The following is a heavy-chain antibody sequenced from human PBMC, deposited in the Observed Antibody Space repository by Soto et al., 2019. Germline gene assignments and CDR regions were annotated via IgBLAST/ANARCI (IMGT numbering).Heavy chain of an antibody. CDR1: GFTFSSYA. Sequence: QVQLVESGGGVVQPGRSLRLSCAASGFTFSSYAMHWVRQAPGKGLEWVAVISYDGSNKYYADSVKGRFTISRDNSKNTLYLQMNSLRAEDTAVYYCAANWGNVFGPFDYWGQGTLVTVSS. J-gene: IGHJ4*02. D-gene: IGHD7-27*01. CDR3: AANWGNVFGPFDY. CDR2: ISYDGSNK. V-gene: IGHV3-30-3*01.